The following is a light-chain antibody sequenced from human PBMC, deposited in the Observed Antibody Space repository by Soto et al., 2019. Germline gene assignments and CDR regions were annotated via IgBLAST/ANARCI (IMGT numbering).Light chain of an antibody. CDR1: SSNIGAGYD. Sequence: QSVLTQPPSVSGAPGQRVTISCTGSSSNIGAGYDVHWYQQLPGTAPKLLIYGNSNRPSGVPDRFSGSKSGTSASLAITGLQAEDEADYYCQSYDSSRRVFGGGTKFTVL. CDR2: GNS. CDR3: QSYDSSRRV. J-gene: IGLJ2*01. V-gene: IGLV1-40*01.